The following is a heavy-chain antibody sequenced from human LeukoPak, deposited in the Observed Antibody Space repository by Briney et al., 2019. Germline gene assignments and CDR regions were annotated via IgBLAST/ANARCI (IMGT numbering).Heavy chain of an antibody. V-gene: IGHV3-30-3*01. CDR2: ISYDGSNK. J-gene: IGHJ3*02. CDR1: GFTFSSYA. Sequence: GGSLRLSCAASGFTFSSYAMHWVRQAPGKGLEWVAVISYDGSNKYYADSVKGRFTISRDNSKNTLYLQMNSLRAEDTAVYYCAAKGHSYGNNAFDIWGQGTMVTVSS. CDR3: AAKGHSYGNNAFDI. D-gene: IGHD5-18*01.